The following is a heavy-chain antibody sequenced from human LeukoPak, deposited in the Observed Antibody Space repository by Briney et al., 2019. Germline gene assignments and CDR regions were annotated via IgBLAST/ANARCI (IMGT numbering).Heavy chain of an antibody. CDR2: ISESGRT. Sequence: PSETLSLTCTVSGGSTSTSSYYWGWIRQPPGKGLEWIGSISESGRTYYNPSLKSRVIISVDTSKKHFSLKLSSVTAADTAVYYCARHCTGDICAAYYFYYYMDVWGKGTTVTVSS. V-gene: IGHV4-39*02. CDR1: GGSTSTSSYY. J-gene: IGHJ6*03. CDR3: ARHCTGDICAAYYFYYYMDV. D-gene: IGHD2-8*02.